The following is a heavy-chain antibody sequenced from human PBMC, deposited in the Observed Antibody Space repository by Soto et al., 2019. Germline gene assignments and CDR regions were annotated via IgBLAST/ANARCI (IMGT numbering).Heavy chain of an antibody. V-gene: IGHV3-33*01. CDR2: IWYDGSNK. CDR1: GFTFSSYG. J-gene: IGHJ5*02. D-gene: IGHD2-15*01. CDR3: ARDGASWKNRFDP. Sequence: QVQLVESGGGVVQPGRSLRLSCAASGFTFSSYGMHWVRQAPGKGLEWVAVIWYDGSNKYYADSVKGRFTISRDNAKNSLYLQMNSQRVEDTALYYCARDGASWKNRFDPWGRGTLVTVSS.